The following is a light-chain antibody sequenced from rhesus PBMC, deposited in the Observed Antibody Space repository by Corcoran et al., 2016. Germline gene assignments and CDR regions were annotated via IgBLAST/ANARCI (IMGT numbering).Light chain of an antibody. CDR2: KAS. CDR3: QHGYGTPYS. V-gene: IGKV1-74*01. J-gene: IGKJ2*01. Sequence: DIQMTQSPSSLSASVGDRVTITCRASENVNNYLNWYQQKPGKAPNLLIYKASTLQRGVPSRFSGSGSGTDYTFTISSLQPEDGAADYCQHGYGTPYSFGQGTRVEIK. CDR1: ENVNNY.